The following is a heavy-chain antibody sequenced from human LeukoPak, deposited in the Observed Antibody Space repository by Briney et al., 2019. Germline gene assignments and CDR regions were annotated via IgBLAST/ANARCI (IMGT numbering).Heavy chain of an antibody. D-gene: IGHD3-9*01. V-gene: IGHV7-4-1*02. CDR2: INTNTGNP. Sequence: ASVKVSCKASEHTFTHSAMSWVRQAPGQGLEWMGWINTNTGNPTYAQGFTGRFVFSLDTSVSTAYLQISSLKAEDTAVYYCAREGYDILTGPTGGALYWGQGTLVTVSS. CDR1: EHTFTHSA. J-gene: IGHJ4*02. CDR3: AREGYDILTGPTGGALY.